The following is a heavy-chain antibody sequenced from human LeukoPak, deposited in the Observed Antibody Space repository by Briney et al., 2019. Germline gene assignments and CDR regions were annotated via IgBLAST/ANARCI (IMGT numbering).Heavy chain of an antibody. CDR3: AGVESPTHDAFDI. CDR1: GGSFSDYY. V-gene: IGHV4-34*01. CDR2: INHSGST. Sequence: PSETLSLTCAVYGGSFSDYYWSWIRQPPGKGLEWIGEINHSGSTNYNPSLKRGVTISVDTSKNQCSLKLSTVTAADTAVYYCAGVESPTHDAFDIWGQGTMVTVSS. J-gene: IGHJ3*02. D-gene: IGHD1-1*01.